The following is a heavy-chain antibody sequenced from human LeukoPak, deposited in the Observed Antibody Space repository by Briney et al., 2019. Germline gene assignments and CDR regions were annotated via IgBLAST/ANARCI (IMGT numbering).Heavy chain of an antibody. CDR1: GFTFNTYW. D-gene: IGHD3/OR15-3a*01. CDR3: ARDSDRILFDY. CDR2: VHGEGTTT. V-gene: IGHV3-74*03. Sequence: PGGSLRLSCAASGFTFNTYWMHWVRQAPGKGLVWVARVHGEGTTTAYADSVKGRFTISRDNAKNTLYLQMTNLRAEDTAVYYCARDSDRILFDYWGRGTLVTVSS. J-gene: IGHJ4*02.